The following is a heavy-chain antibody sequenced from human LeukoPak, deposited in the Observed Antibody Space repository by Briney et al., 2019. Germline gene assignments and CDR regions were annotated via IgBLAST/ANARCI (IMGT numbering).Heavy chain of an antibody. CDR2: INHSGST. V-gene: IGHV4-34*01. Sequence: ASGTLSLTCAVYGGSFSGYYWSWIRQPPGKGLEWIGEINHSGSTNYNPSLKSRVTISVDTSKNQFSLKLSSVTAADTAVYYCARVSGYYYVDYWGQGTLVTVSS. J-gene: IGHJ4*02. D-gene: IGHD3-22*01. CDR1: GGSFSGYY. CDR3: ARVSGYYYVDY.